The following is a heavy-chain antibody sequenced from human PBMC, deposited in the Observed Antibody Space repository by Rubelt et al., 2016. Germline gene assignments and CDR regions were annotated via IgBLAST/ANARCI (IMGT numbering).Heavy chain of an antibody. CDR2: MNPNGGNT. Sequence: PGASVKVSCKASGYTFTTYDINWVRQATGQGLEWMGWMNPNGGNTGYAQKFQGRVTMTRNTSITTAYMELSSLRSEDTAVYYCARSLSRSLEWAGDYWGQGTLVTVSS. CDR3: ARSLSRSLEWAGDY. CDR1: GYTFTTYD. D-gene: IGHD3-3*01. J-gene: IGHJ4*02. V-gene: IGHV1-8*01.